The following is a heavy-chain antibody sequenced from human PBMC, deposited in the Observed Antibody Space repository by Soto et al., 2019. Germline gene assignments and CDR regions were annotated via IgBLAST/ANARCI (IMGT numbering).Heavy chain of an antibody. D-gene: IGHD2-21*02. Sequence: QVQLVQSGAEVKKPGSSVKVSCKASGGTFSSYAISWVRQAPGQGLEWMGGIIPIFGTANYAQKFQGRVTITADESTSTAYMELSSLRSEDTAVYYCASRAYCGCDCYLDYFDYWGQGTLVTVSS. CDR2: IIPIFGTA. CDR3: ASRAYCGCDCYLDYFDY. CDR1: GGTFSSYA. V-gene: IGHV1-69*01. J-gene: IGHJ4*02.